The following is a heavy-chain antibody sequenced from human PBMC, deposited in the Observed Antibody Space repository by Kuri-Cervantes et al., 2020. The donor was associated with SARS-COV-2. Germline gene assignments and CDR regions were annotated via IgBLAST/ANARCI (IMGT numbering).Heavy chain of an antibody. CDR2: VRGKANNYAT. Sequence: GESLKISCEVSGFLFSASAIHWVRQASGKGLEWVGRVRGKANNYATAYAASVKGRFTISRDDSKNMAYLQMNSLRAEDTAVYYCAIPPYYHDAFDIWGQGTMVTVSS. CDR3: AIPPYYHDAFDI. J-gene: IGHJ3*02. CDR1: GFLFSASA. V-gene: IGHV3-73*01. D-gene: IGHD1-26*01.